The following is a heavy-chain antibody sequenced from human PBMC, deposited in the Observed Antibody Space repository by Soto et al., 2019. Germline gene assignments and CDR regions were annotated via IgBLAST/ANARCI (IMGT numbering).Heavy chain of an antibody. CDR1: GFTFSSYG. D-gene: IGHD4-17*01. J-gene: IGHJ4*02. CDR3: ARSYGDYGPGGY. Sequence: QVQLVESGGGVVQPGRSLRLSCAASGFTFSSYGMHWVRQAPGKGLEWVAVIWYDGSNKYYADSVKGRFTISRDNSKNTLYLQMNSLRAEDTAVYYCARSYGDYGPGGYWGQGTLVTVSS. V-gene: IGHV3-33*01. CDR2: IWYDGSNK.